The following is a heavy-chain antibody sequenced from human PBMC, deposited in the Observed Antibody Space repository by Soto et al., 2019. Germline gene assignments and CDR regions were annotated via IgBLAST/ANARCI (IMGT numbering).Heavy chain of an antibody. V-gene: IGHV5-10-1*01. CDR3: ASHQVDILTGSRDY. CDR1: GYSFTSYW. J-gene: IGHJ4*02. CDR2: IDPSDSYT. D-gene: IGHD3-9*01. Sequence: GESLKISCKGSGYSFTSYWTSWVRQMPGKGLEWMGRIDPSDSYTNYSPSFQGHVTISADKSISTAYLQWSSLKASDTAMYYCASHQVDILTGSRDYWGQGTLVTVSS.